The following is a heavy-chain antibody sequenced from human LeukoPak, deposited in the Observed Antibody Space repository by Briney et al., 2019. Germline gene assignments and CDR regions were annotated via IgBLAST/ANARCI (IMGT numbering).Heavy chain of an antibody. D-gene: IGHD1-26*01. CDR1: GYTFPSFG. Sequence: ASVKVSCKASGYTFPSFGISWVRQAPGQGLEWMGWISAYSGHTNYAQNLQGRVTMTTDTSTSTAYMELTSLRSDDTAVYFCARDQVVGATAGTFDYWGQGTLVTVSS. V-gene: IGHV1-18*01. CDR3: ARDQVVGATAGTFDY. J-gene: IGHJ4*02. CDR2: ISAYSGHT.